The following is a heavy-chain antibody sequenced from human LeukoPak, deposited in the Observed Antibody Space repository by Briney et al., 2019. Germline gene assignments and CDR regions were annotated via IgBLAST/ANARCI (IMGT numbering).Heavy chain of an antibody. V-gene: IGHV3-23*01. J-gene: IGHJ4*02. Sequence: PGGSLRLSRAASGFTFSNYAMSWVRQAPGKGLEWVSAIVGTGGSTYYADSVKGRFTISRDNSKNTLYLQMNSLRAEDTAVYYCAKWGDYDILTGYYDSDYWGQGTLVTVSS. CDR1: GFTFSNYA. CDR3: AKWGDYDILTGYYDSDY. CDR2: IVGTGGST. D-gene: IGHD3-9*01.